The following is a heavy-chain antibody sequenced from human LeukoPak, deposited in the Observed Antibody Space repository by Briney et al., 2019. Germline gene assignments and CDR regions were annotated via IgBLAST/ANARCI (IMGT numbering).Heavy chain of an antibody. J-gene: IGHJ4*02. D-gene: IGHD3-22*01. CDR3: AKRGVVIRVILVGFHKEAYYFDS. CDR2: ISNSGGRS. CDR1: GIPLSNYG. V-gene: IGHV3-23*01. Sequence: GSLRLSCAVFGIPLSNYGMSWVRQAPGKGVEWAAGISNSGGRSNYADAVKGRFTISRDNPKNTLYLQMNSLRAEDTAVYFCAKRGVVIRVILVGFHKEAYYFDSWGQGALVTVSS.